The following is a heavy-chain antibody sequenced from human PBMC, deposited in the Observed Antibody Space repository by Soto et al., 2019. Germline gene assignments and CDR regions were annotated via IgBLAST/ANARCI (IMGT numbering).Heavy chain of an antibody. J-gene: IGHJ4*02. CDR3: VTGGSCFGV. CDR2: IKLDGSET. V-gene: IGHV3-7*01. D-gene: IGHD3-16*01. CDR1: GFAFGNNW. Sequence: EIQLLDSGGGVVQPGGSLRLSCTASGFAFGNNWMSWVRQAPGKGPEWVANIKLDGSETYYVDSVTGRFTISRDNAKNSLYLQLNSLRSEDTAVYYCVTGGSCFGVWGQGTLVTVSS.